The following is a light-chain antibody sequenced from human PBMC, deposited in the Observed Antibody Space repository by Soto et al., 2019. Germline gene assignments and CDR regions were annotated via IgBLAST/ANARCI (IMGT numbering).Light chain of an antibody. Sequence: QSVLTQPPSASGTPGQRVPFSCSGSSPNIGSNSVNWYQQLPGTAPKLLMYSSNQRPSGVPDRFSGSKSGTSASLAISGLQSEDEADYYCAAWDDSLNGVVFGGGTKLTVL. CDR2: SSN. CDR3: AAWDDSLNGVV. J-gene: IGLJ2*01. CDR1: SPNIGSNS. V-gene: IGLV1-44*01.